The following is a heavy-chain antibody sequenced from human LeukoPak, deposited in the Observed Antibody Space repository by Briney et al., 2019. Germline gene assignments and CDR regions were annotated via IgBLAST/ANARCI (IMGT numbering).Heavy chain of an antibody. CDR2: IIPIFGTA. D-gene: IGHD1-26*01. CDR3: ARGIVGATYYFDY. Sequence: SVKVSCKASGGTFSSYAISWVRQAPGQGLEWMGRIIPIFGTANYAQKFQGRVTITTDESTSTAYMELSSLRSGDTAVYYCARGIVGATYYFDYWGQGTLVTVSS. V-gene: IGHV1-69*05. CDR1: GGTFSSYA. J-gene: IGHJ4*02.